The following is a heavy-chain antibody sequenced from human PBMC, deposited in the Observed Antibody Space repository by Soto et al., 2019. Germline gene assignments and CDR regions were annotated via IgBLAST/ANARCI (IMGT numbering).Heavy chain of an antibody. CDR2: FDPEDGET. CDR1: GYTLTDLS. Sequence: ASVKVSCKVSGYTLTDLSMQWVRQAPGKGLEWMGGFDPEDGETIYAQKLQGRVTMTTDTSTSTAYMELRSLRSDDTAVYYCARDGDIVASYYDYWGQGTLVTVSS. V-gene: IGHV1-24*01. CDR3: ARDGDIVASYYDY. J-gene: IGHJ4*02. D-gene: IGHD5-12*01.